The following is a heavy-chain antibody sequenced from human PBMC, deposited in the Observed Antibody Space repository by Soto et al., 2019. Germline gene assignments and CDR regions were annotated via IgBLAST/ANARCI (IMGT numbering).Heavy chain of an antibody. V-gene: IGHV3-11*01. CDR3: VRDGGGSFFPFDL. CDR2: IRTNTDMN. Sequence: QVQLVESGGGLVKPAGSLTLSCAASGFPFRNYFMGWIRQSPGKGPEWLSYIRTNTDMNYYANSVQGRFTISRDNARNLLYLHMTSLTVEDTATYYCVRDGGGSFFPFDLWGQGTMVTVSS. J-gene: IGHJ4*02. CDR1: GFPFRNYF. D-gene: IGHD2-15*01.